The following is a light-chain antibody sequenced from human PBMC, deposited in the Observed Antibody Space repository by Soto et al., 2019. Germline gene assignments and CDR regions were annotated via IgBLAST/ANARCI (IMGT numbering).Light chain of an antibody. CDR3: TSFTSGMTNV. J-gene: IGLJ1*01. CDR2: DVT. Sequence: QSALTQPASVSGSPGQSITISCAGTSRDVGGYNYVSWYQQLPGKAPQLVIYDVTHRPSGVSDRFSGSRSGNTASLTISGLQAEDEADYYCTSFTSGMTNVLGSGTKVTVL. V-gene: IGLV2-14*03. CDR1: SRDVGGYNY.